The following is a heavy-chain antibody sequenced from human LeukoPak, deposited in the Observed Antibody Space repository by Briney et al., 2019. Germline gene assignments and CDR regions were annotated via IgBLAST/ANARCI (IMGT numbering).Heavy chain of an antibody. V-gene: IGHV3-21*01. D-gene: IGHD3-16*02. Sequence: PGGSLRLSCAASGFTFSSYAMSWVRQAPGKGLEWVSLISSSSSYIYYADSVKGRFTISRDNAKNSLYLQMNSLRAEDTAVYYCARDRGSYPVDYWGQGTLVTVSS. CDR3: ARDRGSYPVDY. CDR2: ISSSSSYI. J-gene: IGHJ4*02. CDR1: GFTFSSYA.